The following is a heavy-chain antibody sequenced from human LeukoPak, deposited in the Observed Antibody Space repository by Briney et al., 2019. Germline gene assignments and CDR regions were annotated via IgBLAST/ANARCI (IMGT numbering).Heavy chain of an antibody. Sequence: GGSLRLSCAASGFTFSNYYMTWIRQAPGKGLEWVANIKPDGSEGYYVDSLKGRFTISRDNAENSLFLQMNSLRAEDTAVYYCARAAVASPGDVWGQGTTVTVSS. J-gene: IGHJ6*02. CDR2: IKPDGSEG. CDR1: GFTFSNYY. D-gene: IGHD6-19*01. CDR3: ARAAVASPGDV. V-gene: IGHV3-7*04.